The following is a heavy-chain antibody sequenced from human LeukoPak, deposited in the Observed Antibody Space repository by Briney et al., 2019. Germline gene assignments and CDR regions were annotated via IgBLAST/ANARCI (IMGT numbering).Heavy chain of an antibody. J-gene: IGHJ5*02. Sequence: ASVKVSCKASGGTFSSYAISWVRQAPGQGLEWMGGIIPIFGTANYAQKFQGRVTITADKSTSTAYMELSSLRSEDTAVYYCARSYYYDSGGYIGFDPWGQGTLVTVSS. D-gene: IGHD3-22*01. CDR1: GGTFSSYA. CDR2: IIPIFGTA. CDR3: ARSYYYDSGGYIGFDP. V-gene: IGHV1-69*06.